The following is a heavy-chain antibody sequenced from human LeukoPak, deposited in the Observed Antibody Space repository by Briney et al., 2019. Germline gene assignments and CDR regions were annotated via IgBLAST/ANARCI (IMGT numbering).Heavy chain of an antibody. Sequence: ASVKVSCKTSGYTFTGYYLHWVRQAPGQGLEWMGWINPNSGGTKYAQKFQGRVTMTRDTSINTVYVGLSRLSSDDTAVYYCAKGRVVAGTESLMYHWLDPWGQGTLVTVSS. V-gene: IGHV1-2*02. D-gene: IGHD6-19*01. J-gene: IGHJ5*02. CDR1: GYTFTGYY. CDR2: INPNSGGT. CDR3: AKGRVVAGTESLMYHWLDP.